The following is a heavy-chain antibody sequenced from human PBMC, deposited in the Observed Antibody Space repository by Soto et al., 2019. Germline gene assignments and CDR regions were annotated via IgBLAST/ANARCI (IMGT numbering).Heavy chain of an antibody. CDR2: INPATGAA. D-gene: IGHD3-3*01. CDR3: ARGGGVGVAGSAAFDM. V-gene: IGHV1-2*02. J-gene: IGHJ3*02. CDR1: GYPVTAYY. Sequence: QLHLVQSGAVVKKPGASVTVSCSASGYPVTAYYMHWVRQAPGRGLEWMGGINPATGAAKYTQTFPGRGPLTREHATDKGFMEMGGLTSGEPAVFYRARGGGVGVAGSAAFDMWGQGTLVTVSS.